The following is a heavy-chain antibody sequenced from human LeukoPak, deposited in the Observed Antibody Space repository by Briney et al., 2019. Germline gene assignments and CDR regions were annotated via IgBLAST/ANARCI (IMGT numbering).Heavy chain of an antibody. V-gene: IGHV1-46*01. CDR1: GYTFTSYY. CDR3: ARVTEPHTYYYYGMDV. J-gene: IGHJ6*02. D-gene: IGHD1-14*01. Sequence: GASVKVSCKASGYTFTSYYMHWVRQAPGQGLEWMGIINPSGGSTSYAQKFQGRVTITADESTSTAYMELSSLRSEDTAVYYCARVTEPHTYYYYGMDVWGQGTTVTVSS. CDR2: INPSGGST.